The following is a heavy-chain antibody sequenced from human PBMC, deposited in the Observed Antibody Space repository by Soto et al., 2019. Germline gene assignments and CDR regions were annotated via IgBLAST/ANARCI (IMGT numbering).Heavy chain of an antibody. CDR1: GGPFSSYT. J-gene: IGHJ1*01. CDR3: ARMYYYDSSGENGGPEYFQH. Sequence: SVKVSCKASGGPFSSYTISWVRQAPRQGLEWMGRIIPILGIANYAQKFQGRVTITADKSTSTAYMELSSLRSEDTAVYYCARMYYYDSSGENGGPEYFQHWG. V-gene: IGHV1-69*02. CDR2: IIPILGIA. D-gene: IGHD3-22*01.